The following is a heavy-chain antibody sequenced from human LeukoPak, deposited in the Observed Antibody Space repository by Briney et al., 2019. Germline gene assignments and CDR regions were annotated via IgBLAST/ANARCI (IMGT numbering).Heavy chain of an antibody. CDR2: IYYNGSN. D-gene: IGHD6-19*01. CDR3: ATQTYSSGYFDP. CDR1: GGSISSYY. Sequence: SESLSLTCPVSGGSISSYYWSWNRHPPGQGLEWIGYIYYNGSNNYNHSLKSRVTISVDTSKNQFSLKLSSVTAADTAVYYCATQTYSSGYFDPWGQGTLVTVSS. J-gene: IGHJ5*02. V-gene: IGHV4-59*08.